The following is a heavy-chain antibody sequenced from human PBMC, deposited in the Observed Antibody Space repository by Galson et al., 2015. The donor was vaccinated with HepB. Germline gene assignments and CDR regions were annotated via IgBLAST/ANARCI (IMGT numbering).Heavy chain of an antibody. CDR1: GFTFSDSN. J-gene: IGHJ6*02. V-gene: IGHV3-11*01. Sequence: SLRLSCAASGFTFSDSNMSWIRQAPGKGLEWVSYISSSGTIISNADSVKGRFIISRDNAKNSLYLQMNRLRAEDKAVYYCAREFVGYNSDFYYYYGMDVWGQGTTATVSS. CDR2: ISSSGTII. CDR3: AREFVGYNSDFYYYYGMDV. D-gene: IGHD5-24*01.